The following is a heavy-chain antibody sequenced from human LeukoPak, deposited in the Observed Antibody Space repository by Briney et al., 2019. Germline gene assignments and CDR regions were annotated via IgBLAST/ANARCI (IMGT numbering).Heavy chain of an antibody. CDR1: GGSISSGGYY. J-gene: IGHJ4*02. CDR3: ARVARGYSGSEELDY. D-gene: IGHD1-26*01. V-gene: IGHV4-31*03. Sequence: SETLSLTCTVSGGSISSGGYYWSWIRRHPGKGLEWIGYIYYSGSTYYNPSLKSRVTISVDTSKNQFSLKLSSVTAADTAVYYCARVARGYSGSEELDYWGQGTLVTVSS. CDR2: IYYSGST.